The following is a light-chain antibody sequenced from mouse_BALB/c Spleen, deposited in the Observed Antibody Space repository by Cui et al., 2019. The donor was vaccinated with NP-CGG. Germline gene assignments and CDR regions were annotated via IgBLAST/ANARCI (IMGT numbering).Light chain of an antibody. Sequence: AVVTQEAPTTTPPGETAPLTRRSSTGAVTTNNSDYLVQEKPIHLFTGLIGGTNNRAPGFPAKFSGSLIGDKAALTITGARTGDEEIYFCALWYSNHWVFGGGTKLSVL. CDR1: TGAVTTNNS. J-gene: IGLJ1*01. V-gene: IGLV1*01. CDR3: ALWYSNHWV. CDR2: GTN.